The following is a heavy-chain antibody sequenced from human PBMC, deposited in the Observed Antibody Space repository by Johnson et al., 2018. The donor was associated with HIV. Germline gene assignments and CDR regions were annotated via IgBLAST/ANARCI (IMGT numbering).Heavy chain of an antibody. Sequence: VQPVGSGGRLVQPGGSLRLSCPPSGCTVSSHYMSWIRQASGKGLERFSYISSSGSTIYYVYSVKGRFTISSDNAKNSLYLQMNSLRAEDPAVYYCASASSGSYYDQEPFDAFDIWGQGTMVTVSS. CDR2: ISSSGSTI. V-gene: IGHV3-11*01. D-gene: IGHD1-26*01. CDR1: GCTVSSHY. J-gene: IGHJ3*02. CDR3: ASASSGSYYDQEPFDAFDI.